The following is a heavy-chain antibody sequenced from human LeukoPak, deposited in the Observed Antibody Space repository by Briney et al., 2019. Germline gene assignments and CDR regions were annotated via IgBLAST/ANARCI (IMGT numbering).Heavy chain of an antibody. J-gene: IGHJ3*01. Sequence: SGPTLVKPTPPLTLTSTFSGFSLSTTGVGVGWIRQPPAKALELLALTSRNDDKRYSPSLKSRLTITKDTSKNQVVLTITNMDPVDTATYYCAHVDTTMVTSGFDVWGQGTMVTVS. V-gene: IGHV2-5*01. CDR2: TSRNDDK. D-gene: IGHD5-18*01. CDR1: GFSLSTTGVG. CDR3: AHVDTTMVTSGFDV.